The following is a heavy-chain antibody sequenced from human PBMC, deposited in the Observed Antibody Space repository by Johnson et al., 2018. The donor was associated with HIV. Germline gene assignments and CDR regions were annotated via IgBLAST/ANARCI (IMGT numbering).Heavy chain of an antibody. J-gene: IGHJ3*02. CDR3: ARGPVAGTSGPFHI. Sequence: QVQLVESGGGVVQPGGSLRLSCAASGFAFSNYGMHWVRQGPGKGLEWVAFIRYDGSNKYYADSVKGRFTISRDNSKNTLYLQMNSLSAEDTAVYYCARGPVAGTSGPFHIWGQGTMVTVSS. D-gene: IGHD6-19*01. CDR1: GFAFSNYG. CDR2: IRYDGSNK. V-gene: IGHV3-30*02.